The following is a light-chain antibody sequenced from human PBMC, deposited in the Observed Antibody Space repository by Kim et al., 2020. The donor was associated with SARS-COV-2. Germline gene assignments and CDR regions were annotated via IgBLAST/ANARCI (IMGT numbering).Light chain of an antibody. CDR3: QVWESSSDHRGV. V-gene: IGLV3-21*01. CDR2: RDS. J-gene: IGLJ2*01. Sequence: SYELTQPPSVSAAPGKPATITCGGNNIGSRSVNWYQEKPDQAPVLVIYRDSDRPSGIPERFSGSNSGNTATLTISRVEAGDEAAYYCQVWESSSDHRGVF. CDR1: NIGSRS.